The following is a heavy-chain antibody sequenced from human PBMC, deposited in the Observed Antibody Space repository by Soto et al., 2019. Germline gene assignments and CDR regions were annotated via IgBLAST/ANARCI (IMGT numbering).Heavy chain of an antibody. D-gene: IGHD3-10*01. V-gene: IGHV3-23*01. J-gene: IGHJ3*01. Sequence: PGGSLRLSCAASGFTFSSYAMSWVRQAPGKGLEWVSAISGSGGSTYYADSVKGRFTISRDNSKNTLYLQMNSLRAEDTAVYYCAKGEVWLGELLPPSGDLPDSRAQGKMDTGSS. CDR1: GFTFSSYA. CDR2: ISGSGGST. CDR3: AKGEVWLGELLPPSGDLPDS.